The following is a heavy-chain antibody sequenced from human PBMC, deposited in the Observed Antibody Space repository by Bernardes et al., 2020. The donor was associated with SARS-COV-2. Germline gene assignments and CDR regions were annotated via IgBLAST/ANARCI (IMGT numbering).Heavy chain of an antibody. CDR3: ARDVGGTDWRFGFDV. Sequence: GGSLRLSCEASESPFNSYAMHWVRQAPGKGLEWVAVISYDGNKRYYVESVKGRFAISRDNSKNTVFLQMESLRAEDTAVYYCARDVGGTDWRFGFDVWGPGTTVHVSS. V-gene: IGHV3-30*03. CDR2: ISYDGNKR. CDR1: ESPFNSYA. D-gene: IGHD3-9*01. J-gene: IGHJ3*01.